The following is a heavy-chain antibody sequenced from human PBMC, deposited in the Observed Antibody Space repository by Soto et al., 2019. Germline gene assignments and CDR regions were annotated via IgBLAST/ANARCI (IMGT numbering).Heavy chain of an antibody. CDR1: GDSVSRTSVA. CDR3: VRGQFSAFDC. V-gene: IGHV6-1*01. Sequence: QVQLHQSGPGLVKPSQTLSLTCAISGDSVSRTSVAWNWIRQSPSRGLEWLGRTYYRSKWNSDYAFSVRGRITISADTCKSRFSLQLNSVSPEDTAVYYCVRGQFSAFDCWGQGSLVTVSS. J-gene: IGHJ4*02. CDR2: TYYRSKWNS.